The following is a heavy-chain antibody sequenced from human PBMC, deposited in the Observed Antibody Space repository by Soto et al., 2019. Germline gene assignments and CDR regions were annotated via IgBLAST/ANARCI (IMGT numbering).Heavy chain of an antibody. CDR1: GFTFNDYY. J-gene: IGHJ4*02. Sequence: QVQLVESGGGLVRPGGSLRLSCAASGFTFNDYYTSWVRQAPGKGLEWISYISSHSSYTNYPGSVKGRFPICRDNAKNSFYLQRNSLSADDTAVYYCASDSGGSDSFYPYFFDHWGQGSLVTVAS. CDR2: ISSHSSYT. D-gene: IGHD3-10*01. CDR3: ASDSGGSDSFYPYFFDH. V-gene: IGHV3-11*05.